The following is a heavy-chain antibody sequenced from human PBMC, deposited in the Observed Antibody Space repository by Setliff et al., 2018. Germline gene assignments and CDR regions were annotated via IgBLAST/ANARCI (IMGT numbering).Heavy chain of an antibody. CDR2: INRDGSYT. CDR1: GFPLGDYG. D-gene: IGHD6-13*01. V-gene: IGHV3-74*01. CDR3: ARDSYTSPDY. J-gene: IGHJ4*02. Sequence: GSLRLSCVGSGFPLGDYGMDWVRQTPGKGLVWVSRINRDGSYTVYADSVEGRFTISRDNAKNTLYLQMNSLGAEDTAVYYCARDSYTSPDYWGQGTLVTVSS.